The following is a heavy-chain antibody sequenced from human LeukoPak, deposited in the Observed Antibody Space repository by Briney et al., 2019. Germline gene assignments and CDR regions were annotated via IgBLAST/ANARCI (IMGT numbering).Heavy chain of an antibody. J-gene: IGHJ6*04. D-gene: IGHD6-19*01. Sequence: SVKVSCKASGGTFSSNAISWGRHPPRPGLEWMGRSIPIFGAANNAQKFQGRVTITADKSTSTVYMELSTVRAEDTAVYYCARHSSGSYYYGMDVWGKGTTVTVCS. CDR2: SIPIFGAA. V-gene: IGHV1-69*06. CDR3: ARHSSGSYYYGMDV. CDR1: GGTFSSNA.